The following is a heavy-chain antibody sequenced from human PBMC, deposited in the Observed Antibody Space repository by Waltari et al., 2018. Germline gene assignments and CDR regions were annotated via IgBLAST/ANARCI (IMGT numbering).Heavy chain of an antibody. CDR3: AAGHYFEF. CDR1: GLTFSSFW. J-gene: IGHJ4*02. D-gene: IGHD3-10*01. Sequence: EAQLVESGGGLVQPGGSLRLSCADSGLTFSSFWMSWVRHAPGKGLEWVATIKHEGNEKHYVDSVKGRFTISRDNAKKSLYLQMNRLRVEDTAVYYCAAGHYFEFWGQGTLVTVSS. V-gene: IGHV3-7*01. CDR2: IKHEGNEK.